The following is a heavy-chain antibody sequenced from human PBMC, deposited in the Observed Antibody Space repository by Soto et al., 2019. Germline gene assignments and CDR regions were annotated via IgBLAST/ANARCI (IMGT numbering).Heavy chain of an antibody. J-gene: IGHJ6*02. V-gene: IGHV4-59*01. CDR2: IYDTGISGYTPST. CDR1: GGSITSSN. CDR3: ARGEDAFFYYGLDV. Sequence: SETLSLTCTVSGGSITSSNWSWIRRPPGKGLEWIAYIYDTGISGYTPSTSYNPSLKSRVTMSVDTSKSQFSLKLTSVTAADTAVYYCARGEDAFFYYGLDVWGQGIMVTVSS.